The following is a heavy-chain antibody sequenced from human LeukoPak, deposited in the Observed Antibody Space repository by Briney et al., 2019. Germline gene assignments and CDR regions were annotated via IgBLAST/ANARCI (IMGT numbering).Heavy chain of an antibody. Sequence: PSETLSLTCTVSGGSISSYYWSWIRQPPGKGLEWIGYIYYTGSTSYNPSLKSRVTISVDTSKNQFSLKLSSVTAADTAVYYCARNGRGEYDYGDYRLLGYYMDVWGKGTTVTVSS. J-gene: IGHJ6*03. CDR1: GGSISSYY. CDR2: IYYTGST. CDR3: ARNGRGEYDYGDYRLLGYYMDV. D-gene: IGHD4-17*01. V-gene: IGHV4-59*12.